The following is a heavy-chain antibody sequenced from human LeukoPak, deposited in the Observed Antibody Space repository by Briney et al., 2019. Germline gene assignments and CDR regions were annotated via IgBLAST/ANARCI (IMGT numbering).Heavy chain of an antibody. V-gene: IGHV3-33*06. D-gene: IGHD3-10*01. J-gene: IGHJ4*02. Sequence: GRSLRLSCAASGFTFSSYGMHWVRQAPGKGLEWVADIWYDGSNKYYADSVKGRFTISRDNSKNTLYLQMNSVRAEDTAVYYCAKDKTRVIMGSLDYWGQGTLVTVSS. CDR1: GFTFSSYG. CDR3: AKDKTRVIMGSLDY. CDR2: IWYDGSNK.